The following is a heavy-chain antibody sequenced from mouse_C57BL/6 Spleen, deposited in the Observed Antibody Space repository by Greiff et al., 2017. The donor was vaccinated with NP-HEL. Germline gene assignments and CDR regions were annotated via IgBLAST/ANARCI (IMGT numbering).Heavy chain of an antibody. J-gene: IGHJ4*01. CDR3: ARYIGDYYAMDY. Sequence: VQLKESGPVLVKPGASVKMSCKASGYTFTDYYMNWVKQSHGKSLEWIGVINPYNGGTSYNQKFKGKATLTVDKSSSTAYMELNSLTSEDSAVYYCARYIGDYYAMDYWGQGTSVTVSS. CDR2: INPYNGGT. D-gene: IGHD2-14*01. V-gene: IGHV1-19*01. CDR1: GYTFTDYY.